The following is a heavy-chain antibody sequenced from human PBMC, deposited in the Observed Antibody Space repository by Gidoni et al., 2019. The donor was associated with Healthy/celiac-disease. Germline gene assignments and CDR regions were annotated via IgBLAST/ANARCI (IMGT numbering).Heavy chain of an antibody. Sequence: QVQLVQSGAEVKKPGSSVKVSCKASGGTFSSYAISWVRQAPGQGLEWMGRIIPILGIANYAQKFQGRATITADKSTSTAYMELSSLRSEDTAVYYCARDSQGLPRVDVWGQGTTVTVSS. J-gene: IGHJ6*02. CDR1: GGTFSSYA. CDR2: IIPILGIA. V-gene: IGHV1-69*04. CDR3: ARDSQGLPRVDV.